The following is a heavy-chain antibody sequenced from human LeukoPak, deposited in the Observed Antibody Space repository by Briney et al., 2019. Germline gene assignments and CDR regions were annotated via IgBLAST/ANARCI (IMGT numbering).Heavy chain of an antibody. CDR2: IKQDGSEK. V-gene: IGHV3-7*01. J-gene: IGHJ4*02. D-gene: IGHD3-10*01. CDR3: ARDRPWFGEFYFDY. Sequence: GGSLRLSCAASGFTFSSYWMSWVRQAPGKGREWVANIKQDGSEKYYVDSVKGRFTISRDNAKNSLYLQMNSLRAEDAAVYYCARDRPWFGEFYFDYWGQGTLVTVSS. CDR1: GFTFSSYW.